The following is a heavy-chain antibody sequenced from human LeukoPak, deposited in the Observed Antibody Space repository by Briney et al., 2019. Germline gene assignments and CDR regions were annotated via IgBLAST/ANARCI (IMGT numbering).Heavy chain of an antibody. CDR3: AKDYLRRSDY. Sequence: SETLSLTCTVSGGSISSGGYYWSWIRQHPGKGLEWIGYIYYSGSTYYNPSLKSRVTISVDTSKNQFSLKLSSVTAADTAVYFCAKDYLRRSDYWGQGTLVTVSS. CDR2: IYYSGST. V-gene: IGHV4-31*03. CDR1: GGSISSGGYY. J-gene: IGHJ4*02. D-gene: IGHD3-16*02.